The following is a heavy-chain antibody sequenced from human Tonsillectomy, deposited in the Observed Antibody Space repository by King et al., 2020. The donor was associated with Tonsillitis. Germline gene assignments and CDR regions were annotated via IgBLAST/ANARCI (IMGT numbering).Heavy chain of an antibody. CDR2: FYSGGST. CDR3: ASGDVSSGSYYSAFDY. V-gene: IGHV3-53*01. CDR1: GFTVISNY. Sequence: VQLVESGGGLIQPGGYLRLYCAASGFTVISNYMTWVRQAPGKGLEWVSVFYSGGSTYYSDSVKGRFTISRDNSKNTLYLQMNRLGAEDTAVYSCASGDVSSGSYYSAFDYCGQGTLVTVSS. J-gene: IGHJ4*02. D-gene: IGHD3-10*01.